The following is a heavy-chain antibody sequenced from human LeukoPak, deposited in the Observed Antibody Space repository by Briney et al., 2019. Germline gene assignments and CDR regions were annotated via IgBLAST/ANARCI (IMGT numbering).Heavy chain of an antibody. CDR2: ISSSSGSI. Sequence: PGGSLRLSCAASGFTLSSYVMHWVRQAPGKGPEWVSSISSSSGSIYYADSVKGRFTISRDNAKNSLYLQMNSLRAEDTALYYCARSPVVAGLSGDNWFDPWGQGTLDTVSS. J-gene: IGHJ5*02. V-gene: IGHV3-21*01. D-gene: IGHD6-19*01. CDR1: GFTLSSYV. CDR3: ARSPVVAGLSGDNWFDP.